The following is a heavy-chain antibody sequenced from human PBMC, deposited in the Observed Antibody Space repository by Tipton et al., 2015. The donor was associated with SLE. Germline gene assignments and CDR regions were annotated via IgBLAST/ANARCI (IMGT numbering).Heavy chain of an antibody. J-gene: IGHJ4*02. CDR1: GFSVSNNY. CDR3: AGWVGYCSGGSCFY. V-gene: IGHV3-53*05. CDR2: IHSGGTT. D-gene: IGHD2-15*01. Sequence: SLRLSCAASGFSVSNNYMTWVRQAPGKGLEWVSVIHSGGTTYYADSVKGRFTISRDNSKNTLYLQMNSLRAEDTAVYYCAGWVGYCSGGSCFYWGQGTLVTVSS.